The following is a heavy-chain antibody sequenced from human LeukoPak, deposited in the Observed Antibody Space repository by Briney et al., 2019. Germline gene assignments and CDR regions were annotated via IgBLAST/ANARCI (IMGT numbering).Heavy chain of an antibody. V-gene: IGHV3-30*04. D-gene: IGHD6-13*01. J-gene: IGHJ4*02. CDR1: GFTFSSYA. Sequence: GGSLRLSCAASGFTFSSYAMHWVRQAPGKGLEWVAVISYDGSNKYYADSVKGRFTISRDNSKNTLYLQMNSLRAEDTAVYYCARRGYSSSWYSLGEQYYFDYWGQGTLVTVSS. CDR3: ARRGYSSSWYSLGEQYYFDY. CDR2: ISYDGSNK.